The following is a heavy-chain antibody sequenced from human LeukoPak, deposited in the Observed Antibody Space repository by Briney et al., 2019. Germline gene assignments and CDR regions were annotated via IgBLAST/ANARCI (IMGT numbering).Heavy chain of an antibody. D-gene: IGHD3-10*01. CDR1: GFTFSNYG. Sequence: GGSLRLSCAASGFTFSNYGMHWVRQAPGKGLEWVAFIRYDGSNKYYTDSVEGRFTVSRDNSKNTLYLQMNSLRPEDTAVYYCAKDGGSGSSYWGQGTLVTVSS. J-gene: IGHJ4*02. CDR3: AKDGGSGSSY. CDR2: IRYDGSNK. V-gene: IGHV3-30*02.